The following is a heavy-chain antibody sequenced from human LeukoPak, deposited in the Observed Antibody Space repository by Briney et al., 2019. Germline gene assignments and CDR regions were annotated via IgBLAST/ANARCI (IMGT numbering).Heavy chain of an antibody. D-gene: IGHD6-6*01. CDR2: ISGSGGST. V-gene: IGHV3-23*01. CDR1: GFTFSSYA. CDR3: ANDHFAFGPIHSSTWDY. Sequence: VQPGGSLRLSCAASGFTFSSYAMSWVRQAPGKGLEWVSAISGSGGSTYYADSVKGRFTISRDNSKNTLYLQMNSLRAEDTAIYYCANDHFAFGPIHSSTWDYWGQGTLVTVSS. J-gene: IGHJ4*02.